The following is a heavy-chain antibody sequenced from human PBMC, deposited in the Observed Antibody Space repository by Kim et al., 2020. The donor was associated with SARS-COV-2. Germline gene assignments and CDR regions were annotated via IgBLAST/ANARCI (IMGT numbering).Heavy chain of an antibody. CDR3: AKLKTTSCYSAMDV. D-gene: IGHD2-2*02. CDR2: MSANGGTT. CDR1: GFTFSTYA. V-gene: IGHV3-23*01. J-gene: IGHJ6*02. Sequence: GGSLRLSCAASGFTFSTYAMSWVRQAPGKGLEWVSCMSANGGTTYYADSVKGQVYISGDETQNTLYLQVNSLRAEDTAVYYCAKLKTTSCYSAMDVWGQG.